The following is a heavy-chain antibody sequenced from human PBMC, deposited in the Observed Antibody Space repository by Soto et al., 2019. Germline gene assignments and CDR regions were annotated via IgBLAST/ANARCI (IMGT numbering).Heavy chain of an antibody. CDR3: GRGPAMVRGVIMSNYYYGMDV. V-gene: IGHV1-69*01. J-gene: IGHJ6*02. Sequence: QVQLVQSGAEVKKPGSSVKVSCKASGGTFSSYAISWVRQAPGQGLEWMGGIIPIFGTANYAQKFQGRVTITAEEATSTDDMELSSLRSEDTAVYYWGRGPAMVRGVIMSNYYYGMDVWGQGTTVTVSS. CDR2: IIPIFGTA. CDR1: GGTFSSYA. D-gene: IGHD3-10*01.